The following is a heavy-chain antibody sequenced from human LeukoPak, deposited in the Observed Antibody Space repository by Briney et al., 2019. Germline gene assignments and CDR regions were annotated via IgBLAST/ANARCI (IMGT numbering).Heavy chain of an antibody. D-gene: IGHD4-23*01. CDR3: ARRRAYGGTVNFDY. V-gene: IGHV4-31*03. J-gene: IGHJ4*02. Sequence: SETLSLTCIVSGGSISSGGYSWSWIRQHPGKGLEWIGYIYYSGSTYYNPSLKSRVTISVDTSKNQFSLKLSSVTAADTAVYYCARRRAYGGTVNFDYWGQGTLVTVSS. CDR1: GGSISSGGYS. CDR2: IYYSGST.